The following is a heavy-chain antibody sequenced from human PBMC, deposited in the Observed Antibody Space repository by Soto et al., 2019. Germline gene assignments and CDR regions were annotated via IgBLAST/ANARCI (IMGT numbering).Heavy chain of an antibody. J-gene: IGHJ6*02. Sequence: GASVKVSWKAAGYTFTGYYMHWVRHAPGQGREWMGWINPNSDGTNYAQKFQGWVTMTRDTSISTAYMELSRLRSDDTAVYYCARDVRIAAGRYYYYYGMDVWGQGTTVTVS. CDR2: INPNSDGT. V-gene: IGHV1-2*04. CDR3: ARDVRIAAGRYYYYYGMDV. CDR1: GYTFTGYY. D-gene: IGHD6-13*01.